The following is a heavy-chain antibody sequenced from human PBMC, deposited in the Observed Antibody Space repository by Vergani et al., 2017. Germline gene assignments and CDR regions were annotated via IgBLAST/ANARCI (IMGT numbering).Heavy chain of an antibody. Sequence: EVQLMESGGGLVQSGGSLRLSCEASGFTFSGHWMSWVRQAPGKGLEWRAKVNQDASQSYYVDSVEGQFTISRDKAKTSLYLQMNSLRAEDTAVYYCARNYCSSTNYYNHFCMDVWGKGTTVTVSS. CDR1: GFTFSGHW. V-gene: IGHV3-7*01. J-gene: IGHJ6*03. CDR2: VNQDASQS. D-gene: IGHD2-2*01. CDR3: ARNYCSSTNYYNHFCMDV.